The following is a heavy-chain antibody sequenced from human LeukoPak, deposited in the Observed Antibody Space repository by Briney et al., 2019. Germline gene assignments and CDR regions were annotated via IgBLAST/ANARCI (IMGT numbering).Heavy chain of an antibody. D-gene: IGHD3-16*02. CDR2: INHSGST. V-gene: IGHV4-34*01. Sequence: SETLSLTCAVYGGSFSGYYWSWIRQPPGKGLEWMGEINHSGSTNYNPSLKSRVTISVDTSKNQCSLKLSSVSAADTAVYYCARGHPDYVWGSYRFDYWGQGTLVTVSS. J-gene: IGHJ4*02. CDR3: ARGHPDYVWGSYRFDY. CDR1: GGSFSGYY.